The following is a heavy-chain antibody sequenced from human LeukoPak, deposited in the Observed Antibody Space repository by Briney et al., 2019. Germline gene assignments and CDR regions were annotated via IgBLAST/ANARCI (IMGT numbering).Heavy chain of an antibody. CDR3: VKGGSSTWSWFDP. CDR2: ISSNGGST. V-gene: IGHV3-64D*09. CDR1: GFTFTSDA. Sequence: GGSLRLSCSASGFTFTSDAMHWVRQAPGQGLEYVSGISSNGGSTYYADSMKGRFTISRDNSKNTLYLQMSSLRPEDTAVYHCVKGGSSTWSWFDPSGQGTLVTVSS. D-gene: IGHD6-13*01. J-gene: IGHJ5*02.